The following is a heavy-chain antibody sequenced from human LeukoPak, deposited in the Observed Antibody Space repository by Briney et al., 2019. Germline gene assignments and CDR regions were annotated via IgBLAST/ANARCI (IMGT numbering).Heavy chain of an antibody. CDR3: AREVFSSGWYYFDY. D-gene: IGHD6-19*01. J-gene: IGHJ4*02. CDR2: IIPIFGTA. Sequence: GASVKVSCKASGYTFTSYAISWVRQAPGQGLEWMGGIIPIFGTANYAQKFQGRVTITTDESTSTAYMELSSLRSEDTAVYYCAREVFSSGWYYFDYWGQGTLVTVSS. V-gene: IGHV1-69*05. CDR1: GYTFTSYA.